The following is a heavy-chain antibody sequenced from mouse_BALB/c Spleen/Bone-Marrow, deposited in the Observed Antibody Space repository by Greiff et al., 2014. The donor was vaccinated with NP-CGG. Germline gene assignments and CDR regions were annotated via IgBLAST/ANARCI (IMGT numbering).Heavy chain of an antibody. CDR2: ITYSGGT. D-gene: IGHD1-3*01. J-gene: IGHJ2*01. Sequence: VQLKDSGPGLVKPSQSLSLTCTVTGYSITSDYAWNWIRQFPGNKLEWMGHITYSGGTSCNPSLKSRISFTRDTSKNQFFLQLNSVTIEDTATDYCARSGNFFDYWGQGTTLTVSS. CDR1: GYSITSDYA. V-gene: IGHV3-2*02. CDR3: ARSGNFFDY.